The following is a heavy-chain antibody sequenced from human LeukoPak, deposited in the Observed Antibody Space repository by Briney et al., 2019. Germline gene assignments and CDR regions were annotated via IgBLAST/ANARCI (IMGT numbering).Heavy chain of an antibody. D-gene: IGHD3-10*01. V-gene: IGHV3-48*02. CDR1: GFTFSTYS. J-gene: IGHJ4*02. CDR3: VRGDGWFGQLLNFDY. Sequence: GGSLRLSCAASGFTFSTYSMNWVRQAPGKGLEWVSYISSSSSTIYYADSVKGRFTISRDNAQNSLYLQMNSLRDEDTAVYYCVRGDGWFGQLLNFDYWGQGTLVTVSS. CDR2: ISSSSSTI.